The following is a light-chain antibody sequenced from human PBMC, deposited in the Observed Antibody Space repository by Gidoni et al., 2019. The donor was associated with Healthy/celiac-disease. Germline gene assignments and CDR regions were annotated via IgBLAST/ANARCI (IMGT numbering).Light chain of an antibody. V-gene: IGLV3-21*02. CDR2: DDS. Sequence: SDVLTQPPSVSVAPGQTARITCGGNNIGRKSVHWYQQKPGQAPVLVVYDDSARPSGIPERFSGSNSGNTATLTISRVEAGDEADYYCQVWDSSSDHVVFGGGTKLTVL. CDR3: QVWDSSSDHVV. J-gene: IGLJ2*01. CDR1: NIGRKS.